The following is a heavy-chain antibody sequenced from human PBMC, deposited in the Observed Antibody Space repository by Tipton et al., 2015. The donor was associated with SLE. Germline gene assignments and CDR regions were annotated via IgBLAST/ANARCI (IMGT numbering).Heavy chain of an antibody. J-gene: IGHJ6*03. D-gene: IGHD1-20*01. V-gene: IGHV4-39*07. CDR2: IDHSGST. CDR1: GGSITAYSFY. CDR3: ARDPPLTGSYYYYMDV. Sequence: TLSLTCTVSGGSITAYSFYWGWIRQPPGKGLEWIGEIDHSGSTNYNPSLTSRVTMSVDTSKNQFSLRLSSVTAADTAMFYCARDPPLTGSYYYYMDVWGQGTTVTVSS.